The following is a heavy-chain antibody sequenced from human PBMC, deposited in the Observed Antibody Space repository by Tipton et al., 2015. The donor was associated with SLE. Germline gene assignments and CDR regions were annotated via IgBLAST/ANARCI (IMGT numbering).Heavy chain of an antibody. CDR1: GGSISSYY. CDR2: IHYSGST. V-gene: IGHV4-59*01. Sequence: TLSLTCTVSGGSISSYYWSWIRQPPGKGLEWIGYIHYSGSTNYNPSLKSRVTISVDTSKNQFSLKLSSVTAADTAVYYCARGLRGERGLWFDPWGQGTLVTVSS. D-gene: IGHD3-10*01. J-gene: IGHJ5*02. CDR3: ARGLRGERGLWFDP.